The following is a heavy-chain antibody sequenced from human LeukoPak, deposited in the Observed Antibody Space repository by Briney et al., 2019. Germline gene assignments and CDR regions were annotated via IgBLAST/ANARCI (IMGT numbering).Heavy chain of an antibody. CDR2: IYYSGST. CDR1: GGSISSYY. J-gene: IGHJ3*02. Sequence: PSETLSLTCTVSGGSISSYYWSWIRQPPGKGLEWIGYIYYSGSTNYNPSLKSRVTISVDTSKNQFSLKLSSVTAADTAVYYCARHPSPRTMVRGVLIRDAFDSWGQGTMVTVSS. D-gene: IGHD3-10*01. V-gene: IGHV4-59*08. CDR3: ARHPSPRTMVRGVLIRDAFDS.